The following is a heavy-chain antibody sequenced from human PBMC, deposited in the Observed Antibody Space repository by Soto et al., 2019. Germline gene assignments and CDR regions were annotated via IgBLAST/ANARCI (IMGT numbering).Heavy chain of an antibody. J-gene: IGHJ4*02. CDR2: ISATGGST. D-gene: IGHD5-18*01. CDR1: GFTFSTYA. V-gene: IGHV3-23*01. Sequence: SGGSLGLSCAASGFTFSTYAMSWVRQAPGKGLEWVSAISATGGSTYYVDSVKGRFTISRDNSKNTLYLQMNSLRAEDTAVYYCAHGYSYGNYWGQGTLVTVSS. CDR3: AHGYSYGNY.